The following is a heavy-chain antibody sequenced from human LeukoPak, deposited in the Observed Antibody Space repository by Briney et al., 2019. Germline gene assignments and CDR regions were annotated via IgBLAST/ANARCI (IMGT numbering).Heavy chain of an antibody. D-gene: IGHD6-19*01. CDR3: ARHYRYSSGWYNWFDP. J-gene: IGHJ5*02. Sequence: SETLSLTCTVSGGSISSYYWSWIRQPPGKGLEWIGYIYYSGCTNYNPSLKSRVTISVDTSKNQFSLKLNSVTAADTAVYYCARHYRYSSGWYNWFDPWGQGTLVTVSS. V-gene: IGHV4-59*08. CDR1: GGSISSYY. CDR2: IYYSGCT.